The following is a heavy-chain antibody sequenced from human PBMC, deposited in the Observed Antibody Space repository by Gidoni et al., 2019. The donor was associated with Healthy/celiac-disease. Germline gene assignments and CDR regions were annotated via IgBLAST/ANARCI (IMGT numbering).Heavy chain of an antibody. Sequence: EVQLVESGGGLVKTGGSLRLSCAASGFTFSSYSMNWVRQAPGKGLEWVSSVSSSSSYIYYADSVKGRFTISRDNAKNSLYLQMNSLRAEDTAVYYCARDRDGDLYFDYWGQGTLVTVSS. CDR3: ARDRDGDLYFDY. CDR1: GFTFSSYS. J-gene: IGHJ4*02. D-gene: IGHD4-17*01. CDR2: VSSSSSYI. V-gene: IGHV3-21*01.